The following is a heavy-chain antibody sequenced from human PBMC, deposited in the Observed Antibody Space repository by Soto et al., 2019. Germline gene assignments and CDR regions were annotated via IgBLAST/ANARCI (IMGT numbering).Heavy chain of an antibody. J-gene: IGHJ6*03. CDR1: GFTFSSYW. Sequence: PGGSLRLSCAASGFTFSSYWMSWVRQAPGKGLEWVANIKQDGSEKYYVDSVKGRFTISRDNAKNSLYLQMNSLRAEDTAVYYCATDLFGYSSSWYWGVERMGRYYMDVWGKGTTVTVSS. CDR3: ATDLFGYSSSWYWGVERMGRYYMDV. CDR2: IKQDGSEK. D-gene: IGHD6-13*01. V-gene: IGHV3-7*01.